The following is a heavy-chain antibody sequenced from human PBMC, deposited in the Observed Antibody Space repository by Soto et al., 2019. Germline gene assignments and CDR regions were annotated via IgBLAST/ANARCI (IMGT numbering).Heavy chain of an antibody. J-gene: IGHJ4*02. V-gene: IGHV1-18*01. D-gene: IGHD1-1*01. Sequence: QVHLVQSGAEVKKPGASVKVSCKASGYTFTSYGITWVRQAPGQGLEWMGWISAHNGNTDYAQKIQGRVIVTRDTTTSTAYMELRSLRSDDTAVYYCARGRYGYYWGQGALVTVSS. CDR1: GYTFTSYG. CDR2: ISAHNGNT. CDR3: ARGRYGYY.